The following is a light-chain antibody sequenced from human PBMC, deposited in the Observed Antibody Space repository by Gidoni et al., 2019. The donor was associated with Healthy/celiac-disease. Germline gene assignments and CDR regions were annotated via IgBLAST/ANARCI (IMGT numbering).Light chain of an antibody. CDR1: QSISSY. J-gene: IGKJ3*01. CDR3: HQSFSTI. V-gene: IGKV1-39*01. Sequence: DIQMTHSPSPLSASVGYRGTITCRTSQSISSYLTWYQQKPGKAPKLLIYAASSLQRGVPSRFSGSGSGTDFTLTISSLQHEDFATYYCHQSFSTIFGPGTKVDIK. CDR2: AAS.